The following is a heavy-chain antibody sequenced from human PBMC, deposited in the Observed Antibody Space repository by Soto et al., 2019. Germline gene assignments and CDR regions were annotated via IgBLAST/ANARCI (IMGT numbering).Heavy chain of an antibody. CDR3: ARQCGERDY. CDR1: GGSISSYY. Sequence: QVQLQESGPGLVKPSETLSLTCTVSGGSISSYYWSWIRQPPGKGLEWIGYIYYSGSTNYNPSLKGRVTISVDTAKNQFSLKLSSVTAADTALYYCARQCGERDYWGQGTLVTVSS. CDR2: IYYSGST. V-gene: IGHV4-59*08. J-gene: IGHJ4*02. D-gene: IGHD3-10*01.